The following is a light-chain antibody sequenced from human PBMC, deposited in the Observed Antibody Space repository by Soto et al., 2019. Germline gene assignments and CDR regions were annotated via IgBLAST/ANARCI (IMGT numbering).Light chain of an antibody. CDR1: QGVSSY. CDR2: DAS. J-gene: IGKJ1*01. V-gene: IGKV3-11*01. CDR3: QLRSRTWT. Sequence: EIVLTQSPATLSLSPGERATLSCRASQGVSSYLAWYQQKPGQAPRLLIYDASNRATGIPARFSGSGSGTDFTLTISSLEPEDFAVYFRQLRSRTWTFGQGTKVEIK.